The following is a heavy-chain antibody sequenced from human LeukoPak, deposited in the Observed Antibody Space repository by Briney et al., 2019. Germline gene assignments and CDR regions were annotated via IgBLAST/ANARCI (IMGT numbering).Heavy chain of an antibody. CDR3: AKDDSYGGFGDAFDI. CDR1: GFTFSTYA. J-gene: IGHJ3*02. V-gene: IGHV3-23*01. CDR2: ISGSGGST. Sequence: GGSLRLSCATSGFTFSTYAMSGVRQVPGKGLEWVSAISGSGGSTYYADSVKGRFTISRDNSKNTLYLQMNSLRAEDTAVYYCAKDDSYGGFGDAFDIWGQGTMVTVSS. D-gene: IGHD4-23*01.